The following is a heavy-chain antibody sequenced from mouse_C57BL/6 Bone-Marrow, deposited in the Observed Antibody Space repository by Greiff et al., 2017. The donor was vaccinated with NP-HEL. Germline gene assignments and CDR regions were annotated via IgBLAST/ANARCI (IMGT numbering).Heavy chain of an antibody. V-gene: IGHV1-81*01. CDR1: GYTFTSYG. CDR3: AGEWYYGSRCLFAY. Sequence: VQLQQSGAELARPGASVKLSCKASGYTFTSYGISWVKQRTGQGLEWIGEIYPRSGNTYYNEKFKGKATLTADKSSSTAYMELRSLTSEDSAVYVCAGEWYYGSRCLFAYWGQGTLVTVSA. J-gene: IGHJ3*01. CDR2: IYPRSGNT. D-gene: IGHD1-1*01.